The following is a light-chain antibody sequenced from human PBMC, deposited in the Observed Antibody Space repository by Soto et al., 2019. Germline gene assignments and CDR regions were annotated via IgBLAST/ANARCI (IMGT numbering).Light chain of an antibody. CDR1: QSVSSN. CDR3: QQYGGSRGT. CDR2: GAS. Sequence: EIVMTQSPATLSVSPGERATLSCRASQSVSSNLAWYQQKPGQAPRLLIYGASTRATGIPDRFSGSGSGTDFTLTISGLQPEDFAVYYCQQYGGSRGTFGQGTKVDIK. J-gene: IGKJ1*01. V-gene: IGKV3-15*01.